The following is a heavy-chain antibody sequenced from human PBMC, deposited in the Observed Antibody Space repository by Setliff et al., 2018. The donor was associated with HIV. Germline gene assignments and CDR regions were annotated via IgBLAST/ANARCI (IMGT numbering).Heavy chain of an antibody. D-gene: IGHD6-13*01. CDR2: IYYSGTT. CDR3: ARHRYSSSINWFDP. V-gene: IGHV4-39*01. J-gene: IGHJ5*02. Sequence: SETLSLTRNVSGFSFRNSFYNWGWIRQPPGKGLEWIGTIYYSGTTYYNPSLKSRVTMSIDTSQNQFSLKLPSVTATDTAVYYCARHRYSSSINWFDPWGQGTLVTVAS. CDR1: GFSFRNSFYN.